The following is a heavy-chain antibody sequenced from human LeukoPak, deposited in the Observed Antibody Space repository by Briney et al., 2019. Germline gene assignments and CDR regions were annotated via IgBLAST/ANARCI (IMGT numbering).Heavy chain of an antibody. J-gene: IGHJ5*02. D-gene: IGHD7-27*01. V-gene: IGHV4-59*11. CDR3: ARDRELGS. CDR1: GGSISIHY. CDR2: IYNSGST. Sequence: SETLSLTCIVSGGSISIHYWNWIRQPPGKGLEWIGYIYNSGSTDYNPSLKRRVTISADTSKNQFSLKLTSVTAADTAVYYCARDRELGSWGQGILVTVSS.